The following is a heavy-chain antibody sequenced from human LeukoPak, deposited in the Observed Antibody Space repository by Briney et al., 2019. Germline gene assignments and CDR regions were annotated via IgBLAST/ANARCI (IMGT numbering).Heavy chain of an antibody. Sequence: SVKVSCKASGGTFSSYAISWVRQAPGQGLEWMGGIIPIFGTANYAQKFQGRVTITADESTSTAYMELSSLRSEDTAVYYCARVPGGGIAAPFDYWGQGTLVTVSS. CDR1: GGTFSSYA. D-gene: IGHD6-13*01. J-gene: IGHJ4*02. V-gene: IGHV1-69*13. CDR2: IIPIFGTA. CDR3: ARVPGGGIAAPFDY.